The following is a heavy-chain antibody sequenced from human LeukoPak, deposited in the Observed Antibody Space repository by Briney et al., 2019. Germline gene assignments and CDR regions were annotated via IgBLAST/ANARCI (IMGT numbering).Heavy chain of an antibody. D-gene: IGHD6-13*01. J-gene: IGHJ4*02. V-gene: IGHV4-59*01. CDR2: IYYSGST. CDR3: ASGPYPAAGTDHQFDY. Sequence: PSETLSLTCTVSGASISSYYWSWIRQPPGKGLEWIAYIYYSGSTHYNPSLKSRVTISVDTSKNQFSLKLSSVTAADTAVYYCASGPYPAAGTDHQFDYWGQGTLVTVSS. CDR1: GASISSYY.